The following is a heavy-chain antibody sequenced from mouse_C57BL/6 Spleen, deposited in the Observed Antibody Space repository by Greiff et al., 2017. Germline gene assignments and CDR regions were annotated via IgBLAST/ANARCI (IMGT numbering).Heavy chain of an antibody. J-gene: IGHJ3*01. V-gene: IGHV14-1*01. CDR1: GFNIKDYY. D-gene: IGHD1-1*01. CDR2: IDPEDGDT. Sequence: EVQVVESGAELVRPGASVKLSCTASGFNIKDYYMHWVKQRPEQGLEWIGRIDPEDGDTEYAPKFQGKATMTADTSSNTAYLQLSSLTSEDTAVYYCTSSSYGSSPWFAYWGQGTLVTVSA. CDR3: TSSSYGSSPWFAY.